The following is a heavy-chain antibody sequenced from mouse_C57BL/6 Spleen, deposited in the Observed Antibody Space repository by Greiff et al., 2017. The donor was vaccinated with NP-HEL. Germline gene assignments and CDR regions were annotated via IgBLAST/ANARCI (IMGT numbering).Heavy chain of an antibody. D-gene: IGHD2-3*01. J-gene: IGHJ2*01. V-gene: IGHV1-61*01. CDR1: GYTFTSYW. Sequence: VQLQQPGAELVRPGSSVKLSCKASGYTFTSYWMDWVKQRPGQGLEWIGNIYPSDSDTHSNQKFTDKATLTVDKSSSTAYMQLSSLTSEDSAFCYCSRYYDGYYGYWGQGTTLTVSS. CDR3: SRYYDGYYGY. CDR2: IYPSDSDT.